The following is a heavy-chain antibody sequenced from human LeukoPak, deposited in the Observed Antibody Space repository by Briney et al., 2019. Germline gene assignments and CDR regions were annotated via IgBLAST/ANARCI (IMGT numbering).Heavy chain of an antibody. J-gene: IGHJ4*02. Sequence: ASVKVSCKVSGYTLSELSIHWVRQAPGQGLEWMGWINTNTGDPTYAPAFTGRFVFSLDTSVSTAYLQINSLKAEDTAVYYCARVGIQLWFLDYWGQGSLVTVSP. CDR2: INTNTGDP. D-gene: IGHD3-10*01. CDR1: GYTLSELS. CDR3: ARVGIQLWFLDY. V-gene: IGHV7-4-1*02.